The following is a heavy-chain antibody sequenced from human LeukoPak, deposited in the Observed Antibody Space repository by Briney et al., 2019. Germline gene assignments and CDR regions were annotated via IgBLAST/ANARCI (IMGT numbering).Heavy chain of an antibody. V-gene: IGHV3-23*01. D-gene: IGHD3-22*01. CDR1: GFTSSSYG. CDR3: ARDKYSSAWSHKWLDP. J-gene: IGHJ5*02. Sequence: PGGSLRLSCVASGFTSSSYGLTWVRQAPGKGLEWVSTISGAGGVTTYADSVKGRFIISRDNSKSTLFVQMNSLRAEDTATYFCARDKYSSAWSHKWLDPWGQGTRVTVSS. CDR2: ISGAGGVT.